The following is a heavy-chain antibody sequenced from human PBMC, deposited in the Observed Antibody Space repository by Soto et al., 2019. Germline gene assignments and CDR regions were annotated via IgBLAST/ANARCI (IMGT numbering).Heavy chain of an antibody. D-gene: IGHD2-15*01. CDR2: MNPNSGNT. CDR1: GYTFTSHD. Sequence: ASVKVSCKASGYTFTSHDINWVRQATGQGLEWMGWMNPNSGNTKYTQKFQGRVTMTTDTSTSTAYMELRSLRSDDTAVYYCAREILSPDFYFHGMDVWGQGTTVTVSS. V-gene: IGHV1-18*01. J-gene: IGHJ6*02. CDR3: AREILSPDFYFHGMDV.